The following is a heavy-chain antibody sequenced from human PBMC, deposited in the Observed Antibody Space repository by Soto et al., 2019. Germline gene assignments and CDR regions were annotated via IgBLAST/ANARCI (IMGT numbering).Heavy chain of an antibody. CDR3: AKDGLGVQQLVHWFDP. CDR2: ISGSGGST. Sequence: QPGGSLRLSYASSGSNFSSHAMSLVLQAPGTGLEWVSAISGSGGSTYDADSVKGRFTISRDNSKNTLYLQMNSLRDEDTAIYYCAKDGLGVQQLVHWFDPWGQGTLVTVSS. D-gene: IGHD6-13*01. CDR1: GSNFSSHA. J-gene: IGHJ5*02. V-gene: IGHV3-23*01.